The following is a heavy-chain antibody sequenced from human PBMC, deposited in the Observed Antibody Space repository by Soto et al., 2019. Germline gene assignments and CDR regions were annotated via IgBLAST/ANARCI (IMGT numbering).Heavy chain of an antibody. CDR3: ATSYGSGYRAFDY. D-gene: IGHD3-10*01. Sequence: QVQLVQSGAELKKPGSSVKVSCKASGDTFSFYTINWVRQAPGLGLEWMGRVNPILSMSNYAQKFQGRVTMTADKSTSTADMELRSLRSEDTAFYYCATSYGSGYRAFDYWGQGALGTVSS. CDR2: VNPILSMS. V-gene: IGHV1-69*02. J-gene: IGHJ4*02. CDR1: GDTFSFYT.